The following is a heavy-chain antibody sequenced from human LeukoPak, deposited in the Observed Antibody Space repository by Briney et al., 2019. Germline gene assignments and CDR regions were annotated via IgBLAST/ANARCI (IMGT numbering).Heavy chain of an antibody. Sequence: SETLSLTCAVYGGSFSGYYWSWIRQPPGKGLEWIGEINHSGSTNYNPSLKSRVTISVDTSKNQFSLKLSSVTAADAAVYYCVRARDIVVSWFGDLLSSETYFDYWGQGTLVTVSS. J-gene: IGHJ4*02. CDR2: INHSGST. CDR3: VRARDIVVSWFGDLLSSETYFDY. V-gene: IGHV4-34*01. CDR1: GGSFSGYY. D-gene: IGHD3-10*01.